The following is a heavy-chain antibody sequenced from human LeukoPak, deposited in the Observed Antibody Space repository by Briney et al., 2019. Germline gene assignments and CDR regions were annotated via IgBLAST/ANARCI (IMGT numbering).Heavy chain of an antibody. CDR3: ARVFSDPYSLNNEPIDY. V-gene: IGHV1-46*01. D-gene: IGHD1/OR15-1a*01. CDR2: INPSGGST. Sequence: GASVKVSCKASGYTFTGYYMHWVRQAPGQGLEWMGIINPSGGSTSYAQKFQGRVTMTRDTSTSTVYMELSSLRSEDTAVYYCARVFSDPYSLNNEPIDYWGQGTLVTVSS. J-gene: IGHJ4*02. CDR1: GYTFTGYY.